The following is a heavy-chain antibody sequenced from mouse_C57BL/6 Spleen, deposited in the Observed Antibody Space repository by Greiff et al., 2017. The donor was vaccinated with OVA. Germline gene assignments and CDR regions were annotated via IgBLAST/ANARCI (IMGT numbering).Heavy chain of an antibody. CDR2: IDPSDSET. J-gene: IGHJ2*01. CDR1: GYTFTSYW. CDR3: ARYLDMGDYDY. D-gene: IGHD2-4*01. Sequence: QVQLQQPGAELVRPGSSVKLSCKASGYTFTSYWMHWVKQRPIQGLEWIGNIDPSDSETPYNQKFKDKATLTVDKSSSTAYMQLSSLTSEDSAVYYCARYLDMGDYDYWGQGTTLTVSS. V-gene: IGHV1-52*01.